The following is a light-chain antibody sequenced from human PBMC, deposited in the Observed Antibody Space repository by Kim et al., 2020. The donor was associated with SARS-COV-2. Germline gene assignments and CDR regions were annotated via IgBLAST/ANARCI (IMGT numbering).Light chain of an antibody. CDR2: LGS. CDR3: MQALQTSYT. Sequence: DIVMTQSPLSLPVTPGEPASISCRSSQSLLHSNGYNYLDWYVQKPGQSPQLLIYLGSNRASGVPDRVRGSGSGTDFTLKISRVEAEDVGAYYCMQALQTSYTFGQGTKLEIK. V-gene: IGKV2-28*01. CDR1: QSLLHSNGYNY. J-gene: IGKJ2*01.